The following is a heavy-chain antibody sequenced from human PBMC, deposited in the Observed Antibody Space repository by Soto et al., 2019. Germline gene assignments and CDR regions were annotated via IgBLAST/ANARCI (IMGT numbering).Heavy chain of an antibody. CDR2: IRSKTNSYAT. V-gene: IGHV3-73*02. CDR1: GFPFSGFA. CDR3: ASDTARVYYGIDV. J-gene: IGHJ6*02. Sequence: EVQLVESGGGLVQPGGSLKLSCAASGFPFSGFAMHWVRQASGKGLEWVGRIRSKTNSYATAYAASVKGRFTISRDDSKNTAYLQMNSLKAEDTAVYYCASDTARVYYGIDVWGQGTTVTVSS. D-gene: IGHD5-18*01.